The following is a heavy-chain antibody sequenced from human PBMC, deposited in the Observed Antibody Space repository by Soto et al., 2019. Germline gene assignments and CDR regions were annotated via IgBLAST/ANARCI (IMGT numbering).Heavy chain of an antibody. CDR3: ARVIGGRKRFDY. D-gene: IGHD3-16*01. Sequence: SETLSLTCAVSGASISNDYWSWIRQSAGKGLECIGYISYSGTINYNPSFRSRVSMSLDTSKNHFSLRLTSVAAADTAFYYCARVIGGRKRFDYWGQGTLVTVSS. J-gene: IGHJ4*02. V-gene: IGHV4-59*01. CDR1: GASISNDY. CDR2: ISYSGTI.